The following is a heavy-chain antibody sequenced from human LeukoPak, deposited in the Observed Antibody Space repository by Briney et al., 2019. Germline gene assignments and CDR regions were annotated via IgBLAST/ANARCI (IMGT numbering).Heavy chain of an antibody. D-gene: IGHD3-16*01. V-gene: IGHV3-33*08. CDR3: GRDSLGGDY. CDR2: IWNDGSKK. CDR1: GFSFRTFG. J-gene: IGHJ4*02. Sequence: PGGSLRLSCAASGFSFRTFGMHWARRAPGKGLEWVAVIWNDGSKKFYAESVKGRFTISRDNSQNTLYLQMNRLRAEDTVVYYCGRDSLGGDYWGQGTLVTVSS.